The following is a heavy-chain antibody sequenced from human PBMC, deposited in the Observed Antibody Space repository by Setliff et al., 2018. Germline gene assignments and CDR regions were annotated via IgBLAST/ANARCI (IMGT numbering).Heavy chain of an antibody. CDR3: ARGWHYGSGSYYKGNY. D-gene: IGHD3-10*01. CDR2: IVLDTGNT. V-gene: IGHV1-58*01. Sequence: SVKVSCKASGFTFSNSAVQWARQARGQPLEWIGWIVLDTGNTKYAQKFQERVTITRDMSTSTAYMELSSLRSEDTAVYYCARGWHYGSGSYYKGNYWGQGTLVTVSS. CDR1: GFTFSNSA. J-gene: IGHJ4*02.